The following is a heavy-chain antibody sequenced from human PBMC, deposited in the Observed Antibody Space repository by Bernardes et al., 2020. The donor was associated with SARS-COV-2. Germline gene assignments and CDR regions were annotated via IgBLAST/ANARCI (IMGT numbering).Heavy chain of an antibody. CDR3: TTGGAITIFGVVTVMDAFDI. D-gene: IGHD3-3*01. CDR2: IKSKTDGGTT. Sequence: GGSLRLSCAASGFTFSNAWMSWVRQAPGKGLEWVGRIKSKTDGGTTDYAAPVKGRFTISRDDSKNTLYLQMNSLKTEDTAVYYCTTGGAITIFGVVTVMDAFDIWGQGTMVTVSS. CDR1: GFTFSNAW. J-gene: IGHJ3*02. V-gene: IGHV3-15*01.